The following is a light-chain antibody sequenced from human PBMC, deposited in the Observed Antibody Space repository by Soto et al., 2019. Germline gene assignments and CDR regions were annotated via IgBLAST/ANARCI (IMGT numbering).Light chain of an antibody. J-gene: IGLJ1*01. CDR1: SSGFGAGFD. CDR2: GIT. Sequence: QSVLQQPHSVSGAPGHGVTISFTGSSSGFGAGFDVRWYQQLPGTAPKLLIYGITNRPSGGPDQFSGYKSGTSAALASTGLQAEDEGDYYCQSYHSSRRGVLGTGTKVTV. CDR3: QSYHSSRRGV. V-gene: IGLV1-40*01.